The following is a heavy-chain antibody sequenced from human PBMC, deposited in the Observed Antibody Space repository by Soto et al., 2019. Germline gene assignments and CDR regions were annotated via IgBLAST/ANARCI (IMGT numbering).Heavy chain of an antibody. Sequence: SETLCLTCTVSGGSISSYYWSWIRQPPGKGLEWIGYIYYSGSTNYNPSLKSRVTISVDTSKNQFSLKLSSVTAADTAVYYCARHLYDFWSGYTDYYYYYMDVWGKGTTVTVSS. CDR2: IYYSGST. CDR1: GGSISSYY. CDR3: ARHLYDFWSGYTDYYYYYMDV. J-gene: IGHJ6*03. V-gene: IGHV4-59*08. D-gene: IGHD3-3*01.